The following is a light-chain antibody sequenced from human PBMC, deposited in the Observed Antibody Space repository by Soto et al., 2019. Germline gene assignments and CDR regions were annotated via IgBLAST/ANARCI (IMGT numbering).Light chain of an antibody. J-gene: IGLJ3*02. V-gene: IGLV2-14*01. CDR3: SSYTSSSIPWV. CDR2: EVS. Sequence: QSALTQPASVSGSPGQSITISCTGTSSDVGGYNYVSWYQQHPGKAPKLMIYEVSNRPSGVSNRFSGSKSGNTASLTISGLQAEDDAYYYCSSYTSSSIPWVFGGGTKLTVL. CDR1: SSDVGGYNY.